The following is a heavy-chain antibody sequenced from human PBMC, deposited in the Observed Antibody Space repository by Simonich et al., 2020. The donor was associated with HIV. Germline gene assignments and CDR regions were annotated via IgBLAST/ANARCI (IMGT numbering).Heavy chain of an antibody. CDR2: IIPIFGTG. Sequence: QVQLVQSGAEVKKPGSSVKVSCKASGGTFSSYTISWVRQAPGQGLEWMGGIIPIFGTGNYAQKFQGRVTITADEATNTAYLELSSLRSEATAVYYCARSYCSGVSCYSSNWFDPWGQGTLVTVSS. CDR3: ARSYCSGVSCYSSNWFDP. D-gene: IGHD2-15*01. CDR1: GGTFSSYT. J-gene: IGHJ5*02. V-gene: IGHV1-69*01.